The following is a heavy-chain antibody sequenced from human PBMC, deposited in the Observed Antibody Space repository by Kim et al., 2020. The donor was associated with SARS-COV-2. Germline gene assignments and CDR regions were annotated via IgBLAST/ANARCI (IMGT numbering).Heavy chain of an antibody. V-gene: IGHV4-39*01. CDR3: ARPNIWYYDSSGYSFSDYYYYGMDV. J-gene: IGHJ6*02. D-gene: IGHD3-22*01. CDR1: GGSISSSSYY. CDR2: IYYSGST. Sequence: SETLSLTCTVSGGSISSSSYYWGWIRQPPGKGLEWIGSIYYSGSTYYNPSLKSRVTISVDTSKNQFSLKLSSVTAADTAVYYCARPNIWYYDSSGYSFSDYYYYGMDVWGQGTTVTVSS.